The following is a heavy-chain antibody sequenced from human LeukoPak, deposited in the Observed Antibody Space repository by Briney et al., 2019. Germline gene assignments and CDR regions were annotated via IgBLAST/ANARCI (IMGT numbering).Heavy chain of an antibody. J-gene: IGHJ4*02. CDR2: IIPILGIA. CDR1: GGTFSSYA. CDR3: ASAFASGSYSPFDY. Sequence: SVKVSCKASGGTFSSYAISWVRQAPGQGLEWMGRIIPILGIANYAQKFQGRVTITADKSTSTAYMELSSLRAEDTPVYYCASAFASGSYSPFDYWGGGPLVTVS. D-gene: IGHD3-10*01. V-gene: IGHV1-69*04.